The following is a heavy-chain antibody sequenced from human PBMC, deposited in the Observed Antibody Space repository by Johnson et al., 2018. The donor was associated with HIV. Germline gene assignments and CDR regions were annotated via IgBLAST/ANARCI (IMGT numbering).Heavy chain of an antibody. CDR1: GFTFGDYA. V-gene: IGHV3-49*03. D-gene: IGHD1-1*01. CDR2: IRSKPYGGTT. J-gene: IGHJ3*02. CDR3: AKEDPWRRAFDI. Sequence: MLLVESGGGLVQPGRSQRLSCTASGFTFGDYAMSWFRQAPGKGLEWVGFIRSKPYGGTTEYAASVKGRFTISRDDSKSIAYLQMTGLRPEDTAVYYCAKEDPWRRAFDIWGQGTVVTVSS.